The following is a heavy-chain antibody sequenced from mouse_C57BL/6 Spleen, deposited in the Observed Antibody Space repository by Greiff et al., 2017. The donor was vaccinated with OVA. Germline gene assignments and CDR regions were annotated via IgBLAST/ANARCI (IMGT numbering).Heavy chain of an antibody. CDR2: IDPAAGET. Sequence: VQLQQSGAELVKPGASVKLSCTASGFNIKDYYMHWVKQRTEQGLEWIGRIDPAAGETKYAPKFQGKATITADTSSNTAYLQLSSLTSEDTAVYYCARSGDWDDYFDYWGQGTTLTVSS. CDR3: ARSGDWDDYFDY. J-gene: IGHJ2*01. V-gene: IGHV14-2*01. D-gene: IGHD4-1*01. CDR1: GFNIKDYY.